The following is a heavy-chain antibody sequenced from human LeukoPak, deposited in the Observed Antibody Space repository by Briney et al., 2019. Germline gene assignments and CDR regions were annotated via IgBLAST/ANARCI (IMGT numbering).Heavy chain of an antibody. CDR1: GFTFDDYA. Sequence: GGSLRLSCAASGFTFDDYAMHWVRQAPGKGLEWVSGISWKSGSIGYADSVKGRFTISRDNAKNSLYLQMDSLRAEDTALYYCAKDRTYSSGWGDTQGYFDYWGQGTLVTVSS. CDR3: AKDRTYSSGWGDTQGYFDY. CDR2: ISWKSGSI. J-gene: IGHJ4*02. V-gene: IGHV3-9*01. D-gene: IGHD6-19*01.